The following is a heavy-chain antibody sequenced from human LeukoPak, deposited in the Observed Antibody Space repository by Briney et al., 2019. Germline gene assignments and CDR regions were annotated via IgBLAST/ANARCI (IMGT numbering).Heavy chain of an antibody. CDR2: ISSRSATI. D-gene: IGHD4-17*01. V-gene: IGHV3-48*01. J-gene: IGHJ2*01. CDR1: GFTFSTHG. Sequence: GGSLRLSCGASGFTFSTHGMIGVRQAPGKGLEWVSYISSRSATIYYADSVKGRFTISRDDARNSLFLQMHSLRAGDTAVYYCARVRGPTVTTWYFDLWGRGTLVTVSS. CDR3: ARVRGPTVTTWYFDL.